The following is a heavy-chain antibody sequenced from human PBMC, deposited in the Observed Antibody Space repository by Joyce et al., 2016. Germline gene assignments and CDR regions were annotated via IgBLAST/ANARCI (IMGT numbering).Heavy chain of an antibody. V-gene: IGHV3-30*18. J-gene: IGHJ4*02. D-gene: IGHD6-25*01. CDR2: ISYDGIYK. Sequence: QVQLVESGGGVVQPGRSLRLACAASGLTLSNYGVHWVRQAAGKGREWVAVISYDGIYKYDADSVKGRFTISRDNSKNTVCLEMNSLRAEDTAVYYCAKILTATYSSGWFLDYWGQGTLVTVSS. CDR3: AKILTATYSSGWFLDY. CDR1: GLTLSNYG.